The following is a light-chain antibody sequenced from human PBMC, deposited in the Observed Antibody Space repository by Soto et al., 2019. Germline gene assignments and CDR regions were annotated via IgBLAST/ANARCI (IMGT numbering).Light chain of an antibody. CDR2: GNS. CDR1: SSNIGAGYD. J-gene: IGLJ2*01. CDR3: QSYDSSLSGLGV. V-gene: IGLV1-40*01. Sequence: QSVLTQPPSVSGAPGQMVTISCTGSSSNIGAGYDVHWYQQLPGTAPKLLIYGNSNRPSGVPDRFSGSKSGTSASLAITGLQAEDEADYYCQSYDSSLSGLGVFGGGTKVTVL.